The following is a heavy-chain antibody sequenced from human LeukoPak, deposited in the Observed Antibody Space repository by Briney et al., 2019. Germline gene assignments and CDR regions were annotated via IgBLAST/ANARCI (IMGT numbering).Heavy chain of an antibody. Sequence: GASVKVSCKASGYTFTGYYMHWARQAPGQGLEWMGWINPNSGGTNYAQQFQDRVTMTRDTSITTAYMELSRLRSDDTAVYYCAPLGYCSGSTCYNGNWGQGTLVTVSS. CDR3: APLGYCSGSTCYNGN. CDR1: GYTFTGYY. D-gene: IGHD2-15*01. V-gene: IGHV1-2*02. CDR2: INPNSGGT. J-gene: IGHJ4*02.